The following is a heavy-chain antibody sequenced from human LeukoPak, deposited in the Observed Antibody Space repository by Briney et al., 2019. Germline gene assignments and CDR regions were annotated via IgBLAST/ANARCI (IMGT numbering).Heavy chain of an antibody. Sequence: GGSLRLSCAASGFTLSRYWMTWVRQSPGKGLEWVANISQDGSEKYYGDSVTGRFTISRDNAENSLFLQMNSLRADDTGVYYCARAREAPANVFPDHWGQGVVVTVSS. CDR2: ISQDGSEK. D-gene: IGHD2-15*01. CDR3: ARAREAPANVFPDH. J-gene: IGHJ4*02. V-gene: IGHV3-7*01. CDR1: GFTLSRYW.